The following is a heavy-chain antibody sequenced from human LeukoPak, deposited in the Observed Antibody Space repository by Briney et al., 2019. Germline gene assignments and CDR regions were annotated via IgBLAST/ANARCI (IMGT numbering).Heavy chain of an antibody. CDR2: IYHSGST. CDR1: GYSISSGYY. Sequence: PSETLSLTCAVSGYSISSGYYWGWIRQPPGKGLEWIGSIYHSGSTYYNPSLKSRVTISVHTSKNQFSLKLTSVTAADTAVYFCARRVVTIGDDAFDIWGQGTVVTVSS. D-gene: IGHD3-22*01. V-gene: IGHV4-38-2*01. J-gene: IGHJ3*02. CDR3: ARRVVTIGDDAFDI.